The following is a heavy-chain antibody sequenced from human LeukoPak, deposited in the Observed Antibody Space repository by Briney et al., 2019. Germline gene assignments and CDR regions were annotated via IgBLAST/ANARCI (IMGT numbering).Heavy chain of an antibody. V-gene: IGHV3-30*04. D-gene: IGHD3-10*01. Sequence: GGSLRLSCAASGFTFSSYAMHWVRQAPGKGLEWVAVISYDGSNKYYADSVKGRFTISRDNSKNTLYLQMNSLRAEDTAVYYCARDLLVRGDYFDYWGQGTLVTVSS. CDR2: ISYDGSNK. CDR3: ARDLLVRGDYFDY. CDR1: GFTFSSYA. J-gene: IGHJ4*02.